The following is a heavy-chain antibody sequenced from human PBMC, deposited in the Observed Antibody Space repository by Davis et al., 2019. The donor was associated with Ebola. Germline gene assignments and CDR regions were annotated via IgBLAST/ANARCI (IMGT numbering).Heavy chain of an antibody. Sequence: GGSLRLSCSASGFTFSSYAMHWVRQAPGKGPEWVAVFYTDERTYYADSVKGRFTVSRDNSENMLYLQMSTLRVEDTAVYYCARHVDGDFWYFDLWGRGTRVTVSS. CDR2: FYTDERT. V-gene: IGHV3-66*04. D-gene: IGHD4-17*01. J-gene: IGHJ2*01. CDR3: ARHVDGDFWYFDL. CDR1: GFTFSSYA.